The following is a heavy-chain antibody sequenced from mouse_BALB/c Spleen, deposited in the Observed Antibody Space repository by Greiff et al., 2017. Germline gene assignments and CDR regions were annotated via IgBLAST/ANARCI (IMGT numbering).Heavy chain of an antibody. D-gene: IGHD2-1*01. CDR3: ARYGNYVNSYYFDY. V-gene: IGHV1S81*02. CDR1: GYTFTSYW. J-gene: IGHJ2*01. Sequence: QVQLQQPGAELVKPGASVKLSCKASGYTFTSYWMHWVKQRPGQGLEWIGEINPSNGRTNYNEKFKSKATLTVDKSSSTAYMQLSSLTSEDSAVYYCARYGNYVNSYYFDYGGQGTTRTVAS. CDR2: INPSNGRT.